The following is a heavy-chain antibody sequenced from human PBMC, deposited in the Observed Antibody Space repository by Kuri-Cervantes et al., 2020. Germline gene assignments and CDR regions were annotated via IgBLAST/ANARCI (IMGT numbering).Heavy chain of an antibody. V-gene: IGHV3-15*01. J-gene: IGHJ3*02. CDR1: GFTFSRVW. CDR3: ARVKQLWSVIDAFDI. CDR2: IKSKTDGGTT. Sequence: GGSLRLSCAASGFTFSRVWMNWVRQAPGKGLEWVGRIKSKTDGGTTDYAAPVKGRFTISRDDSKNTLYLQMNSLRAEDTAVYYCARVKQLWSVIDAFDIWGQGTMVTVSS. D-gene: IGHD5-18*01.